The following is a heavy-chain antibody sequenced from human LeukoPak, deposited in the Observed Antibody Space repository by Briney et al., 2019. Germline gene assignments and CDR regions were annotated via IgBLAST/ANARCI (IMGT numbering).Heavy chain of an antibody. Sequence: PGGSLRLSCAASGFTFSSYWMSWVRQAPGKGLEWVANIKQDGSEKYYVDSVKGRFTISRDNAKNSLYLQMNSLRAEDTAVYYCARVSYEYYDFWSGPYYFDYWGQGTLVTVSS. CDR3: ARVSYEYYDFWSGPYYFDY. J-gene: IGHJ4*02. CDR1: GFTFSSYW. D-gene: IGHD3-3*01. CDR2: IKQDGSEK. V-gene: IGHV3-7*01.